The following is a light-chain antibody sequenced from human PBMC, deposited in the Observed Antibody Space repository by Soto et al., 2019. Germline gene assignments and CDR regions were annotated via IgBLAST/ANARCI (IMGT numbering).Light chain of an antibody. V-gene: IGKV3-11*01. Sequence: EVVLTQSPANLSLSPGETATLSCRASQSVSYYLAWYQQKPGQSPRLLIYDISKRATGIPARFSGSGSGTDFTLTISSLEPEDAALYYCQQRSNWPAPTFGGGTKVEI. CDR2: DIS. CDR3: QQRSNWPAPT. J-gene: IGKJ4*01. CDR1: QSVSYY.